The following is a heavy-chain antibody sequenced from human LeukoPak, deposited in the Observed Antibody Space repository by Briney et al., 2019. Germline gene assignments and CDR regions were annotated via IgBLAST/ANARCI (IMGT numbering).Heavy chain of an antibody. Sequence: AAVKVSCKASGYTFDTYGISWVRQAPGQGLEWMGWISADNGNTNYAQKFQGRVTMTRDTSISTAYMELSRLRSDDTAVYYCATLRRFCSGGSCSPWFDPWGQGTLVTVSS. CDR3: ATLRRFCSGGSCSPWFDP. CDR1: GYTFDTYG. D-gene: IGHD2-15*01. CDR2: ISADNGNT. V-gene: IGHV1-18*01. J-gene: IGHJ5*02.